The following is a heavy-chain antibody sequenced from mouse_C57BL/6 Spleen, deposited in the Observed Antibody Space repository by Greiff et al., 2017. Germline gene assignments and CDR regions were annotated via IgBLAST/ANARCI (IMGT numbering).Heavy chain of an antibody. V-gene: IGHV1-64*01. J-gene: IGHJ1*03. CDR3: ARSDYGSSSYWYFDV. CDR2: IHPNSGST. CDR1: GYTFTSYW. Sequence: QVQLQQPGAELVKPGASVKLSCKASGYTFTSYWMHWVKQRPGQGLEWIGMIHPNSGSTNYNEKFKSKATLTVDKSSSTAYMQLSSLTSENSAVYYCARSDYGSSSYWYFDVWGTGTTVTVSS. D-gene: IGHD1-1*01.